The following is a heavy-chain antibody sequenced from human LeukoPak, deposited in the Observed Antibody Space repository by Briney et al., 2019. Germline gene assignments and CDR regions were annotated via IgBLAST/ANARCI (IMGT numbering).Heavy chain of an antibody. D-gene: IGHD3-22*01. CDR2: IYTSGST. CDR1: GGSISSGSYY. Sequence: SETLSLTCTVSGGSISSGSYYWSWIRQPAGKGLEWIGRIYTSGSTNYNPSLKSRVTISVDTSKNQFSLKLSSVTAADTAVYYCATKGPANSSGYYRPDAFDIWGQGTMVTVSS. V-gene: IGHV4-61*02. CDR3: ATKGPANSSGYYRPDAFDI. J-gene: IGHJ3*02.